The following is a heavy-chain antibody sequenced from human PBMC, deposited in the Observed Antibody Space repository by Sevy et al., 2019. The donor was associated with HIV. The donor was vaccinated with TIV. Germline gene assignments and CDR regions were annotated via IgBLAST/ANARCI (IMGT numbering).Heavy chain of an antibody. Sequence: GGSLRLSCAASGFTFSSYAMSWVRQAPGKGLEWVSAISGSGGSTYYADSVKGRFTISRDKSKNTLYLQMISLRAEDTAVYYCAKGLMVRVVIIDAFDIWGQGIMVTVSS. CDR1: GFTFSSYA. V-gene: IGHV3-23*01. J-gene: IGHJ3*02. D-gene: IGHD3-10*01. CDR3: AKGLMVRVVIIDAFDI. CDR2: ISGSGGST.